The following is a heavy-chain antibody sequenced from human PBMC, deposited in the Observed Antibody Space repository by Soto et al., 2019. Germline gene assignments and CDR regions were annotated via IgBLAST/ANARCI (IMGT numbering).Heavy chain of an antibody. D-gene: IGHD6-13*01. CDR1: GYTFTSYG. Sequence: QVQLVQSGAEVKKPGASVKVSCKASGYTFTSYGISWVRQAPGQGLEWMGWISAYNGNTNYAQKLQGRVTMTTDTSTSTACMELRSLRSDDTAVYYCARDLHSSSWSVEYRLYYYYYDGMDVWGQGTTVTVSS. V-gene: IGHV1-18*01. J-gene: IGHJ6*02. CDR3: ARDLHSSSWSVEYRLYYYYYDGMDV. CDR2: ISAYNGNT.